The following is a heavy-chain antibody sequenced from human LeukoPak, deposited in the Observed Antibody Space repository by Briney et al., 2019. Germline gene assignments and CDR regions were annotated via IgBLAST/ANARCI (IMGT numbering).Heavy chain of an antibody. CDR2: ISGSGGST. V-gene: IGHV3-23*01. CDR1: GSTFSSYA. Sequence: QAGGSLRLSCAASGSTFSSYAMSWVRQAPGKGLEWVSAISGSGGSTYYADSVKGRFTISRDNSKNTLYLQMNSLRAEDTAVYYCAKGDYGDYLIDYWGQGTLVTVSS. D-gene: IGHD4-17*01. J-gene: IGHJ4*02. CDR3: AKGDYGDYLIDY.